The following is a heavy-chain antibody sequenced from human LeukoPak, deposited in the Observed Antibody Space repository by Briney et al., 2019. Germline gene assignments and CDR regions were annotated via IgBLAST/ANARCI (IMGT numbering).Heavy chain of an antibody. J-gene: IGHJ4*02. CDR1: GFIFRTYS. Sequence: GGSLRLSCAASGFIFRTYSMHWVREARGKGRGWVAVMSYDGSNKYYAASVTGRFTTPREDPENTLYLQMHSLRAEDTAVYYCARRLLQRGLAYWGQGTLVTVSS. V-gene: IGHV3-30*04. CDR2: MSYDGSNK. CDR3: ARRLLQRGLAY.